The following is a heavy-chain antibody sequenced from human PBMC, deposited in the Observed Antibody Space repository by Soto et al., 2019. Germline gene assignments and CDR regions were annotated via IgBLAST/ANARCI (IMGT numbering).Heavy chain of an antibody. CDR3: ARGREGAFDI. CDR2: INHSGST. Sequence: QVQLQQWGAGLLKPSETLSLTCAVYGGSFSGYYWSWIRQPPGKGLEWIGEINHSGSTNYNPSLTIRGTISVDTSKNQFSPKLSSVTAADTAVYYCARGREGAFDIWGQGTMVTVSS. D-gene: IGHD1-26*01. J-gene: IGHJ3*02. CDR1: GGSFSGYY. V-gene: IGHV4-34*01.